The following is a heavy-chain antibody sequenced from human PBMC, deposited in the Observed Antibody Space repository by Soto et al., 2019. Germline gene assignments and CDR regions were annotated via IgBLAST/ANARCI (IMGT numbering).Heavy chain of an antibody. Sequence: QLQLQESGPGLVKPSETLSLTCTVSGGSISSSSYYWGWIRQPPGKGLEWIGSIYYSGSTYYNPSHSSRVTTSVDTSKNQFSRTLSSVTAADTAVYYCARPILIATVPASSYSSYGMDVWGQGTTVTVSS. CDR1: GGSISSSSYY. CDR2: IYYSGST. CDR3: ARPILIATVPASSYSSYGMDV. J-gene: IGHJ6*02. V-gene: IGHV4-39*01. D-gene: IGHD4-17*01.